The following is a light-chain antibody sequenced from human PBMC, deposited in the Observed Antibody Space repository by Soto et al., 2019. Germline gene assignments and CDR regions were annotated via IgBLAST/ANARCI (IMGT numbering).Light chain of an antibody. CDR2: GAS. J-gene: IGKJ1*01. V-gene: IGKV3-20*01. Sequence: EIVLTQSPGTLSLSPGERATLSCRASQSVRSSYLAWYQQKPGQAPRLLIYGASNRVTGIPDRFSGSGSGTDFTLTISRLEPEDFAVYYCQQYGVSPGTFGQGTKVEI. CDR1: QSVRSSY. CDR3: QQYGVSPGT.